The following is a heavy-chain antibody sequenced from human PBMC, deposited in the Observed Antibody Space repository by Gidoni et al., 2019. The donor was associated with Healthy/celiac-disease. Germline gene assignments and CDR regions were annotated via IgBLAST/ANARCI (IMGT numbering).Heavy chain of an antibody. V-gene: IGHV1-18*01. CDR2: ISAYNGNT. J-gene: IGHJ4*02. Sequence: QVQLLQSGADVQKLGASVNVPCTAAGYTFTCYGISWVRQAPGQGLEWMGWISAYNGNTNYAQKLQGRVTMTTDTSTSTAYMELRSLRSDDTAVYYGARDQGLRRDGYNGLDYWGQGTLVTVSS. CDR1: GYTFTCYG. D-gene: IGHD3-10*01. CDR3: ARDQGLRRDGYNGLDY.